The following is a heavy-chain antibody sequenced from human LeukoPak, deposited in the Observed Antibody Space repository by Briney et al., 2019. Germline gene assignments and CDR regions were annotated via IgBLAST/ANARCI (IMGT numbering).Heavy chain of an antibody. Sequence: PGGSLRLSCAASGFTFSNYNMNWVRQAPGKGLEWVSSISSSSSYIYYADSVKGRFTISRDNAKNSLYLQMNSLRAEDTAVYYCARDLEGSGSFYRPSYDYWGQGTLVTVSS. CDR3: ARDLEGSGSFYRPSYDY. CDR2: ISSSSSYI. V-gene: IGHV3-21*01. CDR1: GFTFSNYN. J-gene: IGHJ4*02. D-gene: IGHD3-10*01.